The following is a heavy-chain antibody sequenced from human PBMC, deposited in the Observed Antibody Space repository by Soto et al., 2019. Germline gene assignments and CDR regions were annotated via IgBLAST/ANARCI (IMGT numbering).Heavy chain of an antibody. D-gene: IGHD3-16*02. CDR2: INAGNGNT. CDR3: ARSAISPFGGLIGPFDY. V-gene: IGHV1-3*05. Sequence: QVQLVQSGAEEKKPGASVKVSCEASGYTFTGYAIHWVRQAPGQRLEWMGWINAGNGNTKYSQKFQGRVTITRDTSASTAYRELSSLRSEDTAVYYCARSAISPFGGLIGPFDYWGQGNLVIVSS. CDR1: GYTFTGYA. J-gene: IGHJ4*02.